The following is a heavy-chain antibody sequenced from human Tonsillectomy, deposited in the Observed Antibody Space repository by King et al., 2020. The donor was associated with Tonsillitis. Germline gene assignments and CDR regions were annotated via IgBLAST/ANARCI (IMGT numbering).Heavy chain of an antibody. CDR1: GFNFSTYG. D-gene: IGHD6-13*01. V-gene: IGHV3-30*03. Sequence: VQLVESGGGVVQPGRSLRLSCTTSGFNFSTYGMNWVRQAPGKGPEWVSAISFDGNTRHYADSVKGRFTISKDEPRKKVYLQMNFVRPEDTAVYYCARGGSDWYDGWVSWGQGTLVSVSS. CDR2: ISFDGNTR. CDR3: ARGGSDWYDGWVS. J-gene: IGHJ5*02.